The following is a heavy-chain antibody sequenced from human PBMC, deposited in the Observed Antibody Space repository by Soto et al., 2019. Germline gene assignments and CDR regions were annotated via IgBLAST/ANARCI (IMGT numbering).Heavy chain of an antibody. Sequence: QVQLVQSGAEVKKPGASVKVSCKASGYTFTSYSISWVRQAPGQGLEWMGWINPYNGNTKYAQKLQGRVTMTTGTSTSTAYMELRSLISDDTAVYYCARDSTPSDYWGQGTLVTVSS. J-gene: IGHJ4*02. CDR3: ARDSTPSDY. V-gene: IGHV1-18*01. D-gene: IGHD2-2*01. CDR2: INPYNGNT. CDR1: GYTFTSYS.